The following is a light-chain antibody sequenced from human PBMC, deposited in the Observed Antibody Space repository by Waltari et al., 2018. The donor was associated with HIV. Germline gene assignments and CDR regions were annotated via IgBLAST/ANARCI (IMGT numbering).Light chain of an antibody. V-gene: IGKV1-12*01. CDR2: DAT. J-gene: IGKJ2*01. CDR1: ESVGTS. Sequence: DIHMTQSPSSVSASVGDRVTITCRATESVGTSFAWYQQKPHRTPNLLSFDATRLQTGVPSRFSGSGSGTEFNLTISRLQLEDFATYFCQHAHGFPHTFGRGTRLQI. CDR3: QHAHGFPHT.